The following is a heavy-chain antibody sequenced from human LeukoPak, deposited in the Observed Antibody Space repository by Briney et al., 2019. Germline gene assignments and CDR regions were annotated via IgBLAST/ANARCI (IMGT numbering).Heavy chain of an antibody. CDR1: GFTFSSSW. CDR3: ARDGYCNSITCFDY. CDR2: IREDGSQK. Sequence: GGSLRLPCAASGFTFSSSWMTWVRQAPGKGLEWVASIREDGSQKSAEDSVRGRFTIARDNAKNSVYLQMDSLRAEDTAVYYCARDGYCNSITCFDYWGQGTLVTVSS. J-gene: IGHJ4*02. V-gene: IGHV3-7*01. D-gene: IGHD2-2*03.